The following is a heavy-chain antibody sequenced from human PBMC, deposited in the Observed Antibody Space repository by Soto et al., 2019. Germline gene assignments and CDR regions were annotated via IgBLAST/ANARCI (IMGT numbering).Heavy chain of an antibody. CDR3: ARGAVRRVIIQYASFFDY. V-gene: IGHV4-34*01. D-gene: IGHD3-10*01. Sequence: EWLCRAGAVSGGSFSDYYWTGVRQAPGRGLEWIGEINHSGSTYYNPSLKSRVTISVDTSKNQFSLKLSSVTAADTAVYYCARGAVRRVIIQYASFFDYWGQGTQVTVSS. J-gene: IGHJ4*02. CDR1: GGSFSDYY. CDR2: INHSGST.